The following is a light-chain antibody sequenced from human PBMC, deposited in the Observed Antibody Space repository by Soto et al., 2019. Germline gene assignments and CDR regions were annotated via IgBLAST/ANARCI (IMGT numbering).Light chain of an antibody. Sequence: DIVMTQSPDSLAVSLSERATINCKSSQSVLYSSNNKNYLAWYQQKPGQPPKLLIYWASTRESGVPDRFSGSGSGTDFTLTISSLQAEDVAVYYCQQYFITPRTFGQGTKVEIK. J-gene: IGKJ1*01. V-gene: IGKV4-1*01. CDR1: QSVLYSSNNKNY. CDR2: WAS. CDR3: QQYFITPRT.